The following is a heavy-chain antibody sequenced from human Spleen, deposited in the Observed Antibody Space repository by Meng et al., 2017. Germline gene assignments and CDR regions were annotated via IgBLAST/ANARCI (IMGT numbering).Heavy chain of an antibody. CDR2: IHGDGSKV. J-gene: IGHJ1*01. CDR3: AKHSDSYGYYYASEYFQD. Sequence: GESLKISCAASGFTFSSYWMQWVRQAPGNGLVWVSRIHGDGSKVDYADSVKGRFTISRDPAKNTLYLQMNSLRAEDTAVYYFAKHSDSYGYYYASEYFQDWGQGTLVTVSS. D-gene: IGHD3-22*01. CDR1: GFTFSSYW. V-gene: IGHV3-74*01.